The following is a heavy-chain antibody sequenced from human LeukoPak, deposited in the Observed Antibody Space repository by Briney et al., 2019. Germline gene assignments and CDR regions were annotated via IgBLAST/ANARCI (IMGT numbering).Heavy chain of an antibody. CDR2: ISGSGGST. J-gene: IGHJ4*02. CDR3: ANGGCSGGSCFTFDY. V-gene: IGHV3-23*01. CDR1: GFTFSSYA. D-gene: IGHD2-15*01. Sequence: PGGSLRLSCAASGFTFSSYAMSWVRQAPGKGLEWVSAISGSGGSTYYADSVKGRFTISRDNSKNTLYLQMNSLRAEDTAVYYCANGGCSGGSCFTFDYWGQGTLVTVSS.